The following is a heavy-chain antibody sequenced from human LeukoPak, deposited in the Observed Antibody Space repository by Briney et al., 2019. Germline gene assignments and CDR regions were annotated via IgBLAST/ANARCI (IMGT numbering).Heavy chain of an antibody. CDR2: ITASGTAM. D-gene: IGHD2-21*01. V-gene: IGHV3-48*02. CDR3: ARDNPGVGIP. J-gene: IGHJ5*02. Sequence: GGSLRLSCAASGFTFSSYSMNWVRQAPGKGLEWVSHITASGTAMFYADSVKGRFTISRDNAKNSLYLQMNSLRDEDTAVYYCARDNPGVGIPWGQGTLVTVSS. CDR1: GFTFSSYS.